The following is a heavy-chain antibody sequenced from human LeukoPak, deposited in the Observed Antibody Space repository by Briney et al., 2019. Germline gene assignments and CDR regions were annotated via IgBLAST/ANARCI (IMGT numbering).Heavy chain of an antibody. CDR2: IRYDESNK. CDR1: GLIFSSFG. D-gene: IGHD3-22*01. Sequence: PGGSLRLSCAASGLIFSSFGMHWVRQGPGKGLEWVAFIRYDESNKYYADSVKGRFTISRDNSKNTVYLQMNSLRGEDTAVYFCARQMIEGRHYYSMDVWGKGTSVTVSS. V-gene: IGHV3-30*02. J-gene: IGHJ6*03. CDR3: ARQMIEGRHYYSMDV.